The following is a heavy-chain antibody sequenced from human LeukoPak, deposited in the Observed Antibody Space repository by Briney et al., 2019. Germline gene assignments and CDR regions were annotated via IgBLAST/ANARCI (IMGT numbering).Heavy chain of an antibody. CDR2: IKTDGSIT. Sequence: GGSLRLSCAASGFSFSVYWMHWVRQAPGKGPVWVSRIKTDGSITDYADSVKGRFTISRDNAKNTLYLQMNSLRAEDTAVYYCARASLLWFGELVGPNDYWGQGTLVTVSS. D-gene: IGHD3-10*01. CDR1: GFSFSVYW. J-gene: IGHJ4*02. CDR3: ARASLLWFGELVGPNDY. V-gene: IGHV3-74*01.